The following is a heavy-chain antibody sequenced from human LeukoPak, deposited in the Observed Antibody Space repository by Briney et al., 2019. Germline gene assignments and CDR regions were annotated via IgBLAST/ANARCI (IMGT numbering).Heavy chain of an antibody. CDR2: IIQSGGES. V-gene: IGHV3-7*03. D-gene: IGHD3-10*01. CDR3: AGGDYFGSQRGLADKYFFDP. CDR1: KFAFSAYW. J-gene: IGHJ5*02. Sequence: GGSLRLSYAASKFAFSAYWMSWVRQAPGKGLEWVASIIQSGGESRYVDSVKGRFTISRDNAKNSLYLQMNSLKYEDTAMYFCAGGDYFGSQRGLADKYFFDPWGQGTLVTVSS.